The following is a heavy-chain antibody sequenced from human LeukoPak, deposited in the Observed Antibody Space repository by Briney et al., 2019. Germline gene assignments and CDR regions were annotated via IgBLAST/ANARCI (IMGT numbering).Heavy chain of an antibody. V-gene: IGHV3-7*01. Sequence: GGSLTLSCAASGFTLSSYEMNWVRQAPGKGLEWVANINQDGSEKYYVDSVKGRFTISRDNAKNSLYLQMNSLRAEDTAVYYCATDRGFLTFDYWGQGTLVTVSS. CDR2: INQDGSEK. J-gene: IGHJ4*02. CDR1: GFTLSSYE. D-gene: IGHD2/OR15-2a*01. CDR3: ATDRGFLTFDY.